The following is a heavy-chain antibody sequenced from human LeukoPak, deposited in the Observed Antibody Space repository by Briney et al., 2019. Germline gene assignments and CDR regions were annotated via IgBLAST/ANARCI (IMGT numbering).Heavy chain of an antibody. J-gene: IGHJ6*02. Sequence: PSETLSLTCTVSGGSISSYYWSWIRQPPGKGLEWIGYIYTSGSTNYNPSLKSRVTISVDTSKNQFSLKLSSVTAADTAVYYCARTQLYDILTGYYTYGMDVWGQGTTVTVSS. CDR3: ARTQLYDILTGYYTYGMDV. V-gene: IGHV4-4*09. D-gene: IGHD3-9*01. CDR1: GGSISSYY. CDR2: IYTSGST.